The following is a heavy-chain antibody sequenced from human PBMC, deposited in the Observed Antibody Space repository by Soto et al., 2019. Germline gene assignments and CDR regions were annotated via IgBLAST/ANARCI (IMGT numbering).Heavy chain of an antibody. D-gene: IGHD3-22*01. CDR1: GFTFSSYA. CDR2: ISGSDGST. CDR3: ASTMIVVVTPYYFDY. Sequence: GGSLRLSCAASGFTFSSYAMSWVRQAPGKGLEWVSAISGSDGSTYYADSVKGRFTISRDNSKNTLYLQMNSLRAEDTAVYYCASTMIVVVTPYYFDYWGQGTLVTVSS. J-gene: IGHJ4*02. V-gene: IGHV3-23*01.